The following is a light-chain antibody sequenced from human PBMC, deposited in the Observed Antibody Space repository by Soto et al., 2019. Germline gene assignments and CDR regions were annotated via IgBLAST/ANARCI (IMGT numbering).Light chain of an antibody. CDR2: GAS. J-gene: IGKJ4*01. CDR3: QQYGSSPPLT. CDR1: QSVSSSY. V-gene: IGKV3-20*01. Sequence: IGLTQSPGTLSLSPGERATLSCRASQSVSSSYLAWYQQKPGQAPRLLIYGASSRATGIPDRFSGSGSGTDCTLTISRLEPEDFGVYYCQQYGSSPPLTFGGGTKVEIK.